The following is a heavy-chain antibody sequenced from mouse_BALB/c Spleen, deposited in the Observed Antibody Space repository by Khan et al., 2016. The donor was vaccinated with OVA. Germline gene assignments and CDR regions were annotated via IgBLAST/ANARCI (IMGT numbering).Heavy chain of an antibody. Sequence: EVQLVETGGGLVQPKGSLKLSCAASGFTFNTYAMNWVRQAPGKGLEWVARIRSKSNNYATYYADSVKDRFTISRDDSQSMLYLQMNNLKTEDTAMYYCVRRIYYYARDYWGQGTSVTVSS. D-gene: IGHD2-1*01. CDR1: GFTFNTYA. CDR2: IRSKSNNYAT. J-gene: IGHJ4*01. V-gene: IGHV10-1*02. CDR3: VRRIYYYARDY.